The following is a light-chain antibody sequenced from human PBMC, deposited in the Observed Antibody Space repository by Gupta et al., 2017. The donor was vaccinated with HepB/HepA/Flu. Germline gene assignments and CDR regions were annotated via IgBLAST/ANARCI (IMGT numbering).Light chain of an antibody. CDR3: QQRSNWPIT. J-gene: IGKJ5*01. V-gene: IGKV3-11*01. CDR1: QSVNSH. Sequence: EIVLTQSPATLSLSPGESATLSCRASQSVNSHLAWYQQKPGQAPRLLIYDTSNRAAGIPARFSGSGSGTDFTLTISGLEPEDFAVYYCQQRSNWPITFGQETRLEIK. CDR2: DTS.